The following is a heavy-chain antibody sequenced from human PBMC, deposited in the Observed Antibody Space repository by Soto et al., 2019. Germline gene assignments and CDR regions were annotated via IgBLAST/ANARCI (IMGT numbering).Heavy chain of an antibody. D-gene: IGHD2-2*02. Sequence: PGESLKSSCQGSGYRFTSYWIGWVRQRPGKGLEWMGRINPSDSYTTYSPSLQGHVTISTDKSFSTAYLQWSGLKASDTAMYYCARLGYCTGTSCYTFDSWGQGTLVTVSS. CDR1: GYRFTSYW. J-gene: IGHJ4*02. V-gene: IGHV5-10-1*01. CDR3: ARLGYCTGTSCYTFDS. CDR2: INPSDSYT.